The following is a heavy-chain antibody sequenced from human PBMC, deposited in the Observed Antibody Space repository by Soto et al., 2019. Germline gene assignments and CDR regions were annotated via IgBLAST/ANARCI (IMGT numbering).Heavy chain of an antibody. CDR3: ARGSSSLDDAFDI. V-gene: IGHV3-13*01. Sequence: EVQLVESGGGLVQPGGSLRLSFAASGFTFSSYDMHWVRQATGKVLEWVSAMGTAGDTYYPGSVKGRFTISRENAKNSLYLQMNSLRAGDTAVYYCARGSSSLDDAFDIWGQGTMVTVSS. CDR2: MGTAGDT. J-gene: IGHJ3*02. CDR1: GFTFSSYD. D-gene: IGHD6-6*01.